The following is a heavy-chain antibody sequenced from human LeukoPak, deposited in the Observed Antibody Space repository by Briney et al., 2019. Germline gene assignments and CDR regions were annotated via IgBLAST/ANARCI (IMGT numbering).Heavy chain of an antibody. Sequence: SQTLSLTCPVSGGSITSSYWSCIRQPPGKGLEWIGYIYSSGSTNYNPSLKSRVTISVDTSKNQFSLKLSSVTAADTAVYYCATTESGYDLFFDYWGQGTLVTVSS. CDR1: GGSITSSY. D-gene: IGHD5-12*01. J-gene: IGHJ4*02. CDR2: IYSSGST. V-gene: IGHV4-59*01. CDR3: ATTESGYDLFFDY.